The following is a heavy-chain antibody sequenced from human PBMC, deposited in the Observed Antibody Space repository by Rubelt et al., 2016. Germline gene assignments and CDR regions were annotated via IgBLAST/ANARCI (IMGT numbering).Heavy chain of an antibody. Sequence: SGAEVKRPGASVKVSCKVSGYTLTELSMHWVRQAPGKGLEWMGGFDPEDGETIYAQKFQGRVTMTEDTSTDTAYMELSSLRSEDTAVYYCATSTLAVTTFDYWGQGTLVTVSS. CDR1: GYTLTELS. CDR2: FDPEDGET. CDR3: ATSTLAVTTFDY. D-gene: IGHD4-17*01. J-gene: IGHJ4*02. V-gene: IGHV1-24*01.